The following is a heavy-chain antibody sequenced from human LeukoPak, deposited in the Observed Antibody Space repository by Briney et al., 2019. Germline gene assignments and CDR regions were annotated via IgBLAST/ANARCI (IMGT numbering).Heavy chain of an antibody. CDR1: GGSISSSNW. Sequence: PSGTLSLTCAVSGGSISSSNWWSWVRQPTGKGLEWIGEIYHSGSTNYNPSLKSRVTISVDKSKNQFSLKLSSVTAADTAVYYCARGVRDITGTTLSNWFDPWGRGTLVTVSS. J-gene: IGHJ5*02. CDR3: ARGVRDITGTTLSNWFDP. D-gene: IGHD1-7*01. CDR2: IYHSGST. V-gene: IGHV4-4*02.